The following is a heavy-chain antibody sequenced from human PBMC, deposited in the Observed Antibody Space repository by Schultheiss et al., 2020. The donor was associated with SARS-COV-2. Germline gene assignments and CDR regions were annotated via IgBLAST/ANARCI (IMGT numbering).Heavy chain of an antibody. CDR2: INPNSGGT. CDR1: GYTFTGYY. D-gene: IGHD3-3*01. V-gene: IGHV1-2*02. Sequence: ASVKVSCKASGYTFTGYYMHWVRQAPGQGLEWMGWINPNSGGTNYAQKFQGRVTMTRDTSISTAYMELRSLRSDDTAVYYCARDNTIFGVVIGYYYGMDVWGQGTTVTVSS. CDR3: ARDNTIFGVVIGYYYGMDV. J-gene: IGHJ6*02.